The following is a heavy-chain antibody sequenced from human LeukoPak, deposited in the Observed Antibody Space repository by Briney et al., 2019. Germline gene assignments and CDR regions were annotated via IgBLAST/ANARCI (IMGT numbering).Heavy chain of an antibody. CDR2: IIPIFGTA. CDR1: GGTFSSYA. D-gene: IGHD3-10*01. V-gene: IGHV1-69*05. Sequence: GASVKVSCKASGGTFSSYAISWVRQAPGQGLEWMGGIIPIFGTANYAQKFQGRVTITTDESTSTAYMELSSLRSEDTAVHYCARASMVRGVIMTEKNAFDIWGQGTMVTVSS. CDR3: ARASMVRGVIMTEKNAFDI. J-gene: IGHJ3*02.